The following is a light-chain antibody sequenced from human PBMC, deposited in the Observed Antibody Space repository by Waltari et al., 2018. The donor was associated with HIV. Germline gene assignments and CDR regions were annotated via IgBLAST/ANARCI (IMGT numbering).Light chain of an antibody. CDR1: QSVTKN. CDR3: QQYHNYWT. Sequence: EVVLTQSPATVSVSPGGRVILSCRASQSVTKNLAWYQQKPGQAPRLVICGASTRAAGVPARFTGTGSGTQFTLTISSLQSEDFAIYYCQQYHNYWTFGQGSK. V-gene: IGKV3-15*01. J-gene: IGKJ1*01. CDR2: GAS.